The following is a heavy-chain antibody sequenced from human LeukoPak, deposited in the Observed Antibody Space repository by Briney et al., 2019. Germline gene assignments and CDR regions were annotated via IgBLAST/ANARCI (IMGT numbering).Heavy chain of an antibody. CDR2: ISGRGGST. CDR3: AACGGDCYTVDY. J-gene: IGHJ4*02. D-gene: IGHD2-21*02. Sequence: GGSLRLSCAASGFTFSSYAMSWVRQVPGKGLEWVAGISGRGGSTNYADSVEGRFTISRDNSKNTLYLQMNSLRVEDTAVYYCAACGGDCYTVDYWGQGSLVTVSS. CDR1: GFTFSSYA. V-gene: IGHV3-23*01.